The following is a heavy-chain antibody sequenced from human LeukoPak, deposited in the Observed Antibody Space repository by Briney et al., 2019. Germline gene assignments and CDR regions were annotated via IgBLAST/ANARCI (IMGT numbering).Heavy chain of an antibody. J-gene: IGHJ4*02. CDR1: GFTFSSYV. CDR2: ISYDGSNE. CDR3: VKERGSTTWLGSY. Sequence: GGSLRLSCAASGFTFSSYVMHWVRQAPGKGLEWVAIISYDGSNEYYADSVKGRFTISRDNSKNTLFLQMNSLRVEDTGVFYCVKERGSTTWLGSYWGQGTLVTVSS. V-gene: IGHV3-30*04. D-gene: IGHD2-2*01.